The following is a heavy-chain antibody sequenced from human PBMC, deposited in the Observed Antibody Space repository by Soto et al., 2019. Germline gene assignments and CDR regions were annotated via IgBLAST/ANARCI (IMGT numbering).Heavy chain of an antibody. V-gene: IGHV1-2*02. J-gene: IGHJ4*02. Sequence: QVQLVQSGAEVRKPWDSVKVSCKASGYTFSDYYIHWVRQAPGQGLEWMGWINPNSGGTKYAPKLQGGVTMTRVTYITTAYMELSRLSSGSTAVYYCAREPATAKPEGVDFWGQGTLVTVSS. D-gene: IGHD1-1*01. CDR3: AREPATAKPEGVDF. CDR1: GYTFSDYY. CDR2: INPNSGGT.